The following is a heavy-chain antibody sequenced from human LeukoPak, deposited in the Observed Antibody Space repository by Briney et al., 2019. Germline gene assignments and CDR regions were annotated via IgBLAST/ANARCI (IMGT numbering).Heavy chain of an antibody. CDR3: TAARYYYAVDV. Sequence: GESLKIPCKGSGYSFPTYWIGWVRQMPGKGLEWVGIMYPGDSDTRYSPSFQGQVTISADKSISTVYLQWSSLKASDTAIYYCTAARYYYAVDVWGQGTTVTVSS. J-gene: IGHJ6*02. V-gene: IGHV5-51*01. CDR2: MYPGDSDT. CDR1: GYSFPTYW. D-gene: IGHD6-6*01.